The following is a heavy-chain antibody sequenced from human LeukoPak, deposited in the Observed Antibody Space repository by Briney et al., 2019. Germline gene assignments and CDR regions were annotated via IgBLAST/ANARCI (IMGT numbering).Heavy chain of an antibody. V-gene: IGHV3-48*04. D-gene: IGHD6-13*01. CDR2: ISSSGSTI. Sequence: PGGSLGLSCAASGFTFSSYSMNWVRQAPGKGLEWVSYISSSGSTIYYADSVKGRFTISRDNAENSLYLQMNSLRAEDTAVYYCARELPGIATAWGQGTLVTVSS. CDR3: ARELPGIATA. J-gene: IGHJ5*02. CDR1: GFTFSSYS.